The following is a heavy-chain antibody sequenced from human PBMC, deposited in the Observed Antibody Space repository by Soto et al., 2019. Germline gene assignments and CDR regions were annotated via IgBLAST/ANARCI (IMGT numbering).Heavy chain of an antibody. D-gene: IGHD3-9*01. CDR1: GYTFTSYG. CDR2: ISAYNGNT. Sequence: QVQLVQSGAEVKKPGASVKVSCKASGYTFTSYGISWVRQAPGQGLEWMGWISAYNGNTNYAQKLQGRVTMTTDTSTSTAYMELRSLRSDDTAVHYCARVLYYDILTNYGMDVWGQGTTVTVSS. V-gene: IGHV1-18*01. CDR3: ARVLYYDILTNYGMDV. J-gene: IGHJ6*02.